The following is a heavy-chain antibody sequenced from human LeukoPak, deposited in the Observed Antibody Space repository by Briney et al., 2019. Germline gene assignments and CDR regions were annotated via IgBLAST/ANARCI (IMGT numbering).Heavy chain of an antibody. CDR1: GYTFTSYD. Sequence: ASVKVSCKASGYTFTSYDFNWVRQATGQRPEWMGWMSPNSGDTGYAQKLQDRVTMTRNTSISTAYMELSSLRSDDTAVYYCARGPPNWGYDYWGPGTLVTVSS. D-gene: IGHD7-27*01. V-gene: IGHV1-8*01. CDR2: MSPNSGDT. J-gene: IGHJ4*02. CDR3: ARGPPNWGYDY.